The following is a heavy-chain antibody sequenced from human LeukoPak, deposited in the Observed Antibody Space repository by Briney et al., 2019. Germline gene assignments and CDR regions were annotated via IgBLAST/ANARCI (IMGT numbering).Heavy chain of an antibody. J-gene: IGHJ4*02. V-gene: IGHV4-34*01. CDR1: GGSFSGYY. CDR3: ARHVPDYYDSSGYLDY. Sequence: SETLSLTCAVYGGSFSGYYWSWIRQPPGKGLEWIGEINHSGSTNYNPSLKSRVTISVDTSKNQFSLKLSSVTAADTAVYYCARHVPDYYDSSGYLDYWGQGTLVTVSS. D-gene: IGHD3-22*01. CDR2: INHSGST.